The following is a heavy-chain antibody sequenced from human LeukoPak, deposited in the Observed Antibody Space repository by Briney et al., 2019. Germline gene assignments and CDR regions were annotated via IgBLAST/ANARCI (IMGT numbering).Heavy chain of an antibody. CDR2: IKQDGSDK. D-gene: IGHD6-13*01. J-gene: IGHJ4*02. CDR3: AIIPRAAAGPSARSPFHY. V-gene: IGHV3-7*01. Sequence: GGSLRLSCAASGFIFSTYWMSWVRQAPGKGLEWVANIKQDGSDKYYVDSVKGRFTISRDNAKNSLYLQMNSLRAEDTAVYYCAIIPRAAAGPSARSPFHYWGQGTLVTVSS. CDR1: GFIFSTYW.